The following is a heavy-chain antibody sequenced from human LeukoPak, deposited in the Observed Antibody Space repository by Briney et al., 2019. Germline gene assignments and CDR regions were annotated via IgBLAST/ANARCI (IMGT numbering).Heavy chain of an antibody. CDR1: GFTFGSYA. D-gene: IGHD6-13*01. Sequence: GVSLRLSCAASGFTFGSYAMSWVRQAPGKGLEWVSAISGSGGSTYYADSVKGRFTISRDNSKNTLYLQMNSLRAEDTAVYYCAKPESSSWCRDPYYFDYWGQGTLVTVSS. CDR3: AKPESSSWCRDPYYFDY. CDR2: ISGSGGST. V-gene: IGHV3-23*01. J-gene: IGHJ4*02.